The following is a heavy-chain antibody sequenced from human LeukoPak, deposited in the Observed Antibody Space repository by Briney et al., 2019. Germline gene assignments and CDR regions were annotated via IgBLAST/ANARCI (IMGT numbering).Heavy chain of an antibody. J-gene: IGHJ3*02. D-gene: IGHD5-24*01. CDR1: GYTFTSYY. CDR2: INAGNGNT. Sequence: ASVKVSCKASGYTFTSYYMHWVRQAPGQRLEWMGWINAGNGNTKYSQKFQGRVTITRDTSASTAYMELSSLRSEDTAVYYCARGIDGYNYRTAFDIWGQGTMVTVSS. CDR3: ARGIDGYNYRTAFDI. V-gene: IGHV1-3*01.